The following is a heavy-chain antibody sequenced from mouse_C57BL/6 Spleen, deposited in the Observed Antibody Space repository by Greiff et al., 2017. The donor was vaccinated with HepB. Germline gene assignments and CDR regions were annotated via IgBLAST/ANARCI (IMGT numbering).Heavy chain of an antibody. CDR2: IRNKANGYTI. D-gene: IGHD5-1*01. V-gene: IGHV7-3*01. J-gene: IGHJ2*01. CDR1: GFTFTDYY. CDR3: ARGSNYLDY. Sequence: DVQLVESGGGLVQPGGSLSLSCAASGFTFTDYYMSWVRQPPGKALEWLGFIRNKANGYTIEYSASVKGRFTISRDNSQSILYLQMNALRAEDSATYYCARGSNYLDYWGQGTTLTVS.